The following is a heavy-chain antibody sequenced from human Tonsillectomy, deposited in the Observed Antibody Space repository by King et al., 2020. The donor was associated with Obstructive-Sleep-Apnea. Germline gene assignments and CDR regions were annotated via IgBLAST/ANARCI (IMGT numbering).Heavy chain of an antibody. CDR3: AKDMNVASDVLDI. Sequence: VQLVESGGGLVQPGRSLRLSCAASGFTFDDYAMHWVRQVPGKGLEGVAGISWNSGRIGYTDSVKGRFTISRDNAKNSLYLQMNSLRAEDTALYYCAKDMNVASDVLDIWGQGTRVTVSS. J-gene: IGHJ3*02. CDR1: GFTFDDYA. V-gene: IGHV3-9*01. CDR2: ISWNSGRI. D-gene: IGHD2-21*01.